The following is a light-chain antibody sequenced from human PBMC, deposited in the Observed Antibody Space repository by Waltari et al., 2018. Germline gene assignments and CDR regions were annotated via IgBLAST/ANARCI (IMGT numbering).Light chain of an antibody. V-gene: IGLV4-69*01. CDR3: QTGGHGTWV. Sequence: QLVLTQSPSASAPLGASVKLTCTLSSGHSTNVIAWLQKRPEKGPRYLMKVNSDGSHNKGDEIPDRFSGSSSGAGRYLTISSLQSEDEADYYCQTGGHGTWVFGGGTKLTVL. CDR2: VNSDGSH. CDR1: SGHSTNV. J-gene: IGLJ3*02.